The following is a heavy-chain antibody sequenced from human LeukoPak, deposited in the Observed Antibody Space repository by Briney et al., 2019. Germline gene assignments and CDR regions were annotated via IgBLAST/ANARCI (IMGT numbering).Heavy chain of an antibody. V-gene: IGHV3-30*02. CDR2: IRYDGSNK. CDR3: ARVTVTTCEF. CDR1: GFTFSSYG. D-gene: IGHD4-17*01. Sequence: PGGSLRLSCAASGFTFSSYGMHWVRQAPGKGLEWVAFIRYDGSNKYYADSVKGRFTISRDNAKNTLYLQMNSLRAEDTAVYYCARVTVTTCEFWGQGTLVTVSS. J-gene: IGHJ4*02.